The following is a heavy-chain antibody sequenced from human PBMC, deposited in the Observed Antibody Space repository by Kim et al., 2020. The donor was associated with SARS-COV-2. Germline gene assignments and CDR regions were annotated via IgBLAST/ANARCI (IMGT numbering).Heavy chain of an antibody. Sequence: LKSRVAISVDTSKHQFSLKLSSVTAADTAVYYCARASVDFWSGSVDYFDYWGQGTLVTVSS. D-gene: IGHD3-3*01. CDR3: ARASVDFWSGSVDYFDY. V-gene: IGHV4-59*01. J-gene: IGHJ4*02.